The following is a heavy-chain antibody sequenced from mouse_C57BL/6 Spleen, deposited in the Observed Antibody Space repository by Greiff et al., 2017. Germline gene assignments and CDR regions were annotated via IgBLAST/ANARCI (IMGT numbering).Heavy chain of an antibody. J-gene: IGHJ4*01. CDR3: AFYDGYYYAMDY. Sequence: EVQLQQSGPELVKPGASVKISCKASGYTFTDYYMNWVKQSHGKSLEWIGDINPNNGGTSYNQKFKGKATLTVDKSSSTAYMELRSLTSEDSAVYYCAFYDGYYYAMDYWGQGTSVTVSS. V-gene: IGHV1-26*01. D-gene: IGHD2-3*01. CDR2: INPNNGGT. CDR1: GYTFTDYY.